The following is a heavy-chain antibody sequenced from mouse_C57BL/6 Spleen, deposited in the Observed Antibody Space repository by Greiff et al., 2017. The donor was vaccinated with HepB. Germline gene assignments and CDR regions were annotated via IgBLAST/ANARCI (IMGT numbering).Heavy chain of an antibody. CDR2: IYPSDSET. CDR3: ASYYVSSYGFAY. J-gene: IGHJ3*01. CDR1: GYTFTSYW. Sequence: QVQLQQPGAELVRPGSSVKLSCKASGYTFTSYWMDWVKQRPGQGLEWIGNIYPSDSETHYNQKFKDKATLTVDKSSSTAYMQLSSLTSEDSAVYYGASYYVSSYGFAYCGDGTLVTVSA. V-gene: IGHV1-61*01. D-gene: IGHD1-1*01.